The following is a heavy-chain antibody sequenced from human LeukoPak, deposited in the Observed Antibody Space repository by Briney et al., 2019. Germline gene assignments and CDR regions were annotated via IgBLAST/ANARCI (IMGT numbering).Heavy chain of an antibody. D-gene: IGHD1-1*01. Sequence: KVSCKASGYTFTGYYMHWVRQMPGKGLECMGIIYPGDSDTRYSPSFQGQVTTSADRSISTAYLQWSSLKASDTAMYYCARHETGPYFDYWGQGTLVTVSS. V-gene: IGHV5-51*01. CDR1: GYTFTGYY. J-gene: IGHJ4*02. CDR2: IYPGDSDT. CDR3: ARHETGPYFDY.